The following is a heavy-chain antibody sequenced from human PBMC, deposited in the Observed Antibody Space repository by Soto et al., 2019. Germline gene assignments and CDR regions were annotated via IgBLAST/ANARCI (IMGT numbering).Heavy chain of an antibody. CDR1: GGTFSSYT. CDR2: IIPILGIA. Sequence: QVQLVQSGAEVKKPGSSVKVSCKASGGTFSSYTISWVRQAPGQGLEWRGGIIPILGIANYAQKLQGRVTITADKDPSPVYMERSGVKSEDTAVCYCARDGRDYYGYWGQGSLVTVGS. J-gene: IGHJ4*02. CDR3: ARDGRDYYGY. D-gene: IGHD3-22*01. V-gene: IGHV1-69*02.